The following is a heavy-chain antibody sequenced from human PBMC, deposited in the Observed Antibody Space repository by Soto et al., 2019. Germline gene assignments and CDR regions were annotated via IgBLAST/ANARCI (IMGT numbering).Heavy chain of an antibody. J-gene: IGHJ4*02. CDR1: GFTFSTYG. Sequence: QVQLVESGGGVVQPGKSLRLSCAASGFTFSTYGMHWVRQAPGKGLEWVAVIWYDGSNKYHGDSLKGRFTISRDNSKNPLYPQINNLRAEDTGVYYCGRDGALGDTAVVDSWGQGTLVTVSS. D-gene: IGHD5-18*01. V-gene: IGHV3-33*01. CDR3: GRDGALGDTAVVDS. CDR2: IWYDGSNK.